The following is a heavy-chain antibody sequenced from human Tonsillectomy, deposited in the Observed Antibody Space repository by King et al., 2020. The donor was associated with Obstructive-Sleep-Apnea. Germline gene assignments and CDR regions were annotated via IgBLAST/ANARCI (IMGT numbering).Heavy chain of an antibody. CDR2: IYPGDSEI. J-gene: IGHJ4*02. D-gene: IGHD6-6*01. Sequence: EQLVQSGAEVKKPGESLKISCKGSGYRFTNYWIGWVRQMPGEGLEWMGIIYPGDSEIRYSPSFQGQVTISADTSFSTAYLQWSSLKASDTAMYFCARQQRPLYSISSPVDFWGQGTLVTVSS. CDR1: GYRFTNYW. CDR3: ARQQRPLYSISSPVDF. V-gene: IGHV5-51*01.